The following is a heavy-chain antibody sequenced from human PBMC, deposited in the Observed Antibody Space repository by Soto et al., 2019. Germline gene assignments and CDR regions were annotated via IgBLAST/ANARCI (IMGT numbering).Heavy chain of an antibody. V-gene: IGHV1-2*02. CDR2: INPNSGDT. CDR1: GYIFTGYY. Sequence: ASVKVSCKASGYIFTGYYINWVRQAPGQGLEWMGWINPNSGDTSFLQKFQGRVSMTTDTSINTAYMELSRVTSDDTAVYYCARPFCSSTSCHNWFDSWGQGTLVTVSS. D-gene: IGHD2-2*01. J-gene: IGHJ5*01. CDR3: ARPFCSSTSCHNWFDS.